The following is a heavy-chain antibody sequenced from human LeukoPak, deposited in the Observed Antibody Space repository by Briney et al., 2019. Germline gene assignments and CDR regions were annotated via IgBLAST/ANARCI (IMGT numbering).Heavy chain of an antibody. CDR1: GYTFTSYD. D-gene: IGHD3-10*01. J-gene: IGHJ5*02. V-gene: IGHV1-8*03. CDR2: MNPNSGNT. Sequence: ASVKVSCKASGYTFTSYDINWVRQATGQGLEWMGWMNPNSGNTGYAQKFQGRVTITRNTSISTAYMELSSLRSEDTAVYYCARSSQWFGELFGGVDPWGQGTLVTVSS. CDR3: ARSSQWFGELFGGVDP.